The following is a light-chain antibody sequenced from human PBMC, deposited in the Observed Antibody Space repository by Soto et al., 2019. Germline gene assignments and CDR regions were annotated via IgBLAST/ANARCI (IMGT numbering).Light chain of an antibody. CDR1: QSVSSN. Sequence: EIVMKQSPATLSVSPGERANLSCRASQSVSSNLAWYQQKPGQAPRLLIYGASTRATGIPARFSGSGSGTEFTLTISSLQSEDFAVYYCQQYNNWPSWKFGQGTKV. J-gene: IGKJ1*01. V-gene: IGKV3-15*01. CDR3: QQYNNWPSWK. CDR2: GAS.